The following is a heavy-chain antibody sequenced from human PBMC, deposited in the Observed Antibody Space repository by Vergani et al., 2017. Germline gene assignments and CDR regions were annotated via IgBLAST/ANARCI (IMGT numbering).Heavy chain of an antibody. CDR1: GGSVSSGSYY. CDR2: IYYSGST. Sequence: QVQLQESGPGLVKPSETLSLTCTVSGGSVSSGSYYWSWIRQPAGKGLEWIGYIYYSGSTNYNPALKSRVTISVDTSKTQFSLKLSSVTAADTAVYYCARDQVLVTVTGGYYYYYMDVWGKGTTVTVSS. D-gene: IGHD4-11*01. V-gene: IGHV4-61*10. J-gene: IGHJ6*03. CDR3: ARDQVLVTVTGGYYYYYMDV.